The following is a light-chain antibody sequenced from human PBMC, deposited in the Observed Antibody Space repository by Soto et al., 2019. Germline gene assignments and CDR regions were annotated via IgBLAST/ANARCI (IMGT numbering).Light chain of an antibody. J-gene: IGKJ1*01. Sequence: DIQMTQSPSTLSASVGDRVTITCRASQRISNWLAWYQQRPGKAPKLLIYDASTLESGVPSRFSGSGSGTEFTLTISSLQPDDFATYYCQQYKIYSQTFGQGTKVDMK. CDR3: QQYKIYSQT. V-gene: IGKV1-5*01. CDR1: QRISNW. CDR2: DAS.